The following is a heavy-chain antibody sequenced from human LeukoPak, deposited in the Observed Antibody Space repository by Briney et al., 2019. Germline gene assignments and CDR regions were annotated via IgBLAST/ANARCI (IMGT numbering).Heavy chain of an antibody. D-gene: IGHD3-10*01. CDR3: ARQLTGSYGSLRLDY. CDR1: GGSFSGYY. CDR2: INHSGST. Sequence: SETLSLTCAVYGGSFSGYYWSWIRQPPGKGLEWIGEINHSGSTNYNPSLKSRVTISVDTSENQFSLKLSSVTAADTAVYYCARQLTGSYGSLRLDYWGQGTLVTVSS. V-gene: IGHV4-34*01. J-gene: IGHJ4*02.